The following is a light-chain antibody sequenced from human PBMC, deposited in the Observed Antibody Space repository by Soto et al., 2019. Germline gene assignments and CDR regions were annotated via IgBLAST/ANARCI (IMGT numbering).Light chain of an antibody. V-gene: IGKV3-20*01. Sequence: EIVLTHSPGTLSLSPGDRATLSCRASQSVSRSYLGWYQQKPGQAPRLLKYGASIRAAGVPDRFSGSGSGTEFTLTIGSLEPEDFTVYYCHHYETFGQGTKVDIK. CDR1: QSVSRSY. J-gene: IGKJ1*01. CDR3: HHYET. CDR2: GAS.